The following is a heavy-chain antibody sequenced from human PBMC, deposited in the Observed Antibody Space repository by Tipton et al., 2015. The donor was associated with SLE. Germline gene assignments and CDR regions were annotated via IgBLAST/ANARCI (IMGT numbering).Heavy chain of an antibody. D-gene: IGHD1-7*01. Sequence: TLSLTCTVSGGSISSGGYYWSWIRQHPGKGLEWIGYIYYSGSTYYNPSLKSRVTISVDTSKNQFSLKLSSVTAADTAVYYCARDGVELELDYWGQGTLVTVSS. CDR3: ARDGVELELDY. CDR2: IYYSGST. CDR1: GGSISSGGYY. V-gene: IGHV4-31*03. J-gene: IGHJ4*02.